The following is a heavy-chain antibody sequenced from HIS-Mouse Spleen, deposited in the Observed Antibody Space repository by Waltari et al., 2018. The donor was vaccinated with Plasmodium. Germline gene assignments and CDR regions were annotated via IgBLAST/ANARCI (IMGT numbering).Heavy chain of an antibody. J-gene: IGHJ4*02. D-gene: IGHD1-26*01. Sequence: QVQLLQSGPEGKRPGASVKVPSTASGSTFSSSGISWVRQARGQGLERMGWISGYNDNTNYAQKVQGRVTMTTDTSTSTAYMELRSLRSDDTAVYYCARLLPWVHGHFDYWGQGTLVTVSS. CDR1: GSTFSSSG. CDR3: ARLLPWVHGHFDY. V-gene: IGHV1-18*01. CDR2: ISGYNDNT.